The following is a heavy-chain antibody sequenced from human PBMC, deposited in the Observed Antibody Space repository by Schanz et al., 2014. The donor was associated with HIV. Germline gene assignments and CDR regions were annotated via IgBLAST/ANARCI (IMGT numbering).Heavy chain of an antibody. CDR2: INPTNGKK. CDR1: GYSFTGDY. J-gene: IGHJ4*02. Sequence: QVQLVQSGAEVEKPGASAKVSCKASGYSFTGDYIHWGRQAPGQGLERMGWINPTNGKKFYTKKFRGRVNMTRETYVNTDSMEVSRLMSDETAVYYCARNQYQMLPFDFWGQGTLVTVSS. D-gene: IGHD2-15*01. CDR3: ARNQYQMLPFDF. V-gene: IGHV1-2*02.